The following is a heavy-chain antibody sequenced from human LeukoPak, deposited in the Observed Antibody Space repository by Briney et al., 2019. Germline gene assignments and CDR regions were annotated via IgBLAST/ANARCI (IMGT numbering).Heavy chain of an antibody. Sequence: GGSLRLSCAGSGFGFSSDTMRRVRQAPGRGLVWVSSISNNGGRTDYADSVKGRFTISRDNSKSTLYLHMDSLRAEDTAVYYCARDEDTSALSEYWGQGTLVTVSS. CDR3: ARDEDTSALSEY. J-gene: IGHJ4*02. CDR2: ISNNGGRT. D-gene: IGHD2/OR15-2a*01. CDR1: GFGFSSDT. V-gene: IGHV3-23*01.